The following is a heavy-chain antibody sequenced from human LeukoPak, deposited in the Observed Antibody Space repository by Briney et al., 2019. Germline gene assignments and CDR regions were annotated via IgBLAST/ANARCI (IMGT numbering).Heavy chain of an antibody. J-gene: IGHJ6*03. Sequence: SETLSLTCTVSGGSISSYYWSWIRQPPGKGLEWIGYIYYSGSTNYNPSLKSRVTISVDTSKNQFSLKLSSVTAADTAVYYCARLNYYGSGSYYYYYYMDVWGKGTTVTVS. CDR1: GGSISSYY. CDR2: IYYSGST. V-gene: IGHV4-59*01. CDR3: ARLNYYGSGSYYYYYYMDV. D-gene: IGHD3-10*01.